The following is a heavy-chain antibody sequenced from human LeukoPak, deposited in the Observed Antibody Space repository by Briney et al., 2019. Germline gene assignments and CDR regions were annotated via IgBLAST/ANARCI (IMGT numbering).Heavy chain of an antibody. V-gene: IGHV4-39*01. CDR3: ARRSHCTGDSCYPV. CDR1: GDSMTSSNHY. CDR2: IYYGGST. Sequence: SETLSLTCTVSGDSMTSSNHYWVWIRQPPGKGLEWIGSIYYGGSTYYNPSLKSRVTISQDTSKNQFSLKVNTVTAADTAVYHCARRSHCTGDSCYPVWVLGTTVTVSS. J-gene: IGHJ6*02. D-gene: IGHD2-15*01.